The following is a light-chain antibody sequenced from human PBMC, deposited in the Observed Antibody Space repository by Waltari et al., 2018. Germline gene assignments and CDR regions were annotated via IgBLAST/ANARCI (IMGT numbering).Light chain of an antibody. V-gene: IGLV2-23*03. CDR3: CSNVGSSVF. Sequence: QSALTQPASVSGSPGQSITISCTGFNSNVGSYNLVSWYQKHPGKAPKLLIYEGNRRPSVCSNRFPGSKSDNTASLTLSRLQAEDEAEYYCCSNVGSSVFFGGGTKLTVL. J-gene: IGLJ2*01. CDR1: NSNVGSYNL. CDR2: EGN.